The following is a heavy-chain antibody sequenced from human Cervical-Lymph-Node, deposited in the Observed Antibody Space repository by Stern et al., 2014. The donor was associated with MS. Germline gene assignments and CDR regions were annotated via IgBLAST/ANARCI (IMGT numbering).Heavy chain of an antibody. Sequence: VQLQESGPGLVKPSETLSLTCTVSGDSISHDYWSWIRQPPGKGLEWIGYIYYSGSTNYNPSLRSRVTISLDTSKSQFSLNLRSVTTADTAVYYCARALRRCDSGNCYSTFDYWGPGTLVTVSS. CDR2: IYYSGST. J-gene: IGHJ4*02. CDR3: ARALRRCDSGNCYSTFDY. V-gene: IGHV4-59*01. CDR1: GDSISHDY. D-gene: IGHD2-15*01.